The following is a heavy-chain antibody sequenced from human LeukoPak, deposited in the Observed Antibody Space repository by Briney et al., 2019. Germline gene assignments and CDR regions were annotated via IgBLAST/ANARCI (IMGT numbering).Heavy chain of an antibody. CDR1: GYSFTSYW. V-gene: IGHV5-51*01. CDR2: IYPGDSDT. D-gene: IGHD3-10*01. J-gene: IGHJ4*02. Sequence: PGESLKISCKGSGYSFTSYWIGWVRQMPGKGLEWMGIIYPGDSDTRYSPSFQGQVTISADKSISTAYLQWSSLKASDTAMYYCARHSSITMVRGVIIGGPPSVLDYWGQGTLVTVSS. CDR3: ARHSSITMVRGVIIGGPPSVLDY.